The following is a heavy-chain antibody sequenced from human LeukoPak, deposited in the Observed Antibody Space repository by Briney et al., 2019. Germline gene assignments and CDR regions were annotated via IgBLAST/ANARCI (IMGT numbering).Heavy chain of an antibody. CDR2: MRQDGNEK. J-gene: IGHJ3*02. Sequence: GGSLRLSCVASGFTLSSYWMTWVRQAPGKGLEWVANMRQDGNEKYYVDSVRGRFTISRDNAKNSLYLQMNSLRAEDTAVYYCAKEVVWFGELPAFDIWGQGTMVTVSS. D-gene: IGHD3-10*01. CDR1: GFTLSSYW. V-gene: IGHV3-7*01. CDR3: AKEVVWFGELPAFDI.